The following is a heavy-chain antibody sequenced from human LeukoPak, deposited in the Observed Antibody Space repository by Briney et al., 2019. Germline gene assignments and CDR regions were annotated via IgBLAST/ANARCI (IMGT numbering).Heavy chain of an antibody. CDR1: GGSISSYY. Sequence: SETLSLTCTVSGGSISSYYWSWIRQPPGKGLEWIGYIYYSGSTNYNPSLKSRVTISVDTSKNQFSLKLSSVTAVDTAVYYCAGIQQLAYWGQGTLVTVSS. CDR2: IYYSGST. D-gene: IGHD6-13*01. V-gene: IGHV4-59*08. J-gene: IGHJ4*02. CDR3: AGIQQLAY.